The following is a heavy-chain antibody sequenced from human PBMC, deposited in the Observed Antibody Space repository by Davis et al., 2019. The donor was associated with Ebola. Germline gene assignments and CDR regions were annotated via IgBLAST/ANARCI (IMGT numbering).Heavy chain of an antibody. CDR3: AKGNRVTYQYDSGDDY. V-gene: IGHV3-23*01. J-gene: IGHJ4*02. D-gene: IGHD3-22*01. Sequence: GGSLRLSCAVYGGSFSGYYWSWVRQAPGKGLEWVSYISGSGDNTYYADSVKGRFTISRDNSKSTLYLQMNWLRADDTAVYYCAKGNRVTYQYDSGDDYWGQGTLVTVSS. CDR1: GGSFSGYY. CDR2: ISGSGDNT.